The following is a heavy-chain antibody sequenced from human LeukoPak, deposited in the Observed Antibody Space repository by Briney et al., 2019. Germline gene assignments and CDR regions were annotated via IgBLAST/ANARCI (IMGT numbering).Heavy chain of an antibody. V-gene: IGHV4-34*01. J-gene: IGHJ4*02. CDR1: GGSFSGYY. Sequence: SETLSLTCAVYGGSFSGYYWSWIRQPPGKGLEWIGEINHSGSTNYNPSLKSRVTISVDTSKNQFSLKLSSVTAADTAVYYCARDSGYDFWSGYYWDYWGQGTLVTVSS. D-gene: IGHD3-3*01. CDR2: INHSGST. CDR3: ARDSGYDFWSGYYWDY.